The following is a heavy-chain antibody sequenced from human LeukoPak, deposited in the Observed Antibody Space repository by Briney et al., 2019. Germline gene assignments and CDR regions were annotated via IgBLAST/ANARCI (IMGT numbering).Heavy chain of an antibody. V-gene: IGHV1-69*13. Sequence: SVKVSCKASGGTFSSYAISSVRQAPGQGLEWMGGIIPIFGTANYAQKFQGRVTITADESTRTAYMELSSLRSEDTAVYYCARGQGATWCPAYWGQGTLVTVSS. J-gene: IGHJ1*01. CDR3: ARGQGATWCPAY. CDR1: GGTFSSYA. D-gene: IGHD2-8*02. CDR2: IIPIFGTA.